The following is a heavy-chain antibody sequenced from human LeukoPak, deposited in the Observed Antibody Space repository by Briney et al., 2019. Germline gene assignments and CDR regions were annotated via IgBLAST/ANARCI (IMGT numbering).Heavy chain of an antibody. V-gene: IGHV5-51*01. CDR3: ARGTGQLGFDP. J-gene: IGHJ5*02. CDR1: GYSFTSYW. D-gene: IGHD6-13*01. Sequence: EALQISCKGAGYSFTSYWICWVRQMPQKRLKWMGIIYPGDSDTRYSPSFQGQVTISAYKAITTAYLQWSSLKAPDTAMYYCARGTGQLGFDPWGQGTLVTVSS. CDR2: IYPGDSDT.